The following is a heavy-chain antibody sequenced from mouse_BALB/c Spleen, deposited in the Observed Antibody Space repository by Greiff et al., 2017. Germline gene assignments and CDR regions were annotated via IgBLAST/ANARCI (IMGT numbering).Heavy chain of an antibody. J-gene: IGHJ4*01. Sequence: EVQLVESGGGLVQPGGSRKLSCAASGFTFSSFGMHWVRQAPEKGLEWVAYISSGSSTIYYADTVKGRFTISRDNPKNTLFLQMTSLRSEDTAMYYCARFTTVRDYAMDYWGQGTSVTVSS. V-gene: IGHV5-17*02. CDR3: ARFTTVRDYAMDY. CDR2: ISSGSSTI. CDR1: GFTFSSFG. D-gene: IGHD1-1*01.